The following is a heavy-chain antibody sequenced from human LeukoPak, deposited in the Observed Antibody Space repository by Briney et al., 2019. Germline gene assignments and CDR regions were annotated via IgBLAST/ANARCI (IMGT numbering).Heavy chain of an antibody. CDR1: GFTFSGSA. CDR3: TRWEMDTAMVFDF. J-gene: IGHJ4*02. D-gene: IGHD5-18*01. V-gene: IGHV3-73*01. CDR2: IRSKANSYAT. Sequence: GGSLRLSCAASGFTFSGSAMHWVRQASGKGLVWVGRIRSKANSYATAYAASVKGRFTISRDDSKNTAYLQMNSLKTEDTAVYYCTRWEMDTAMVFDFWGQGTLVTVSS.